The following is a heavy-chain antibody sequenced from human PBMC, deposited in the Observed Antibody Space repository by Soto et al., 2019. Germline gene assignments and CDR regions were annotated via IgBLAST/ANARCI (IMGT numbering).Heavy chain of an antibody. CDR2: IYYSGST. Sequence: PSETLSLTCTVSGGSISSYYWSWIRQPPGKGLEWIGYIYYSGSTNYNPSLKSRVTISVDTSKNQFSLKLSSVTAADTAVYYCARGEYNWNYYGYEFDYWGQGTLVTVSS. D-gene: IGHD1-7*01. CDR3: ARGEYNWNYYGYEFDY. CDR1: GGSISSYY. V-gene: IGHV4-59*01. J-gene: IGHJ4*02.